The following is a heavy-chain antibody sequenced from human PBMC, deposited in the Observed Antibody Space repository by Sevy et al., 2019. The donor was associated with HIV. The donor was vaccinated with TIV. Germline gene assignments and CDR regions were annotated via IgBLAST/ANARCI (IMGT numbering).Heavy chain of an antibody. J-gene: IGHJ6*02. CDR1: GYSISSGYY. CDR2: IYHRGNT. Sequence: SETLSLTCVVSGYSISSGYYWGWVRQPPGKGLQWIGNIYHRGNTYYNPSLQSRATLSVETSKNQFSLKMTSVTATDTAVYYCVRGSGALRLDYYGLDVWGQGTTVTVSS. CDR3: VRGSGALRLDYYGLDV. D-gene: IGHD2-15*01. V-gene: IGHV4-38-2*01.